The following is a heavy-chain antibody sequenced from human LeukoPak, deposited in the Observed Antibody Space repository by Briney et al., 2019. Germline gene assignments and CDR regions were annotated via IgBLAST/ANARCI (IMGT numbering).Heavy chain of an antibody. CDR2: IIPIFGTA. D-gene: IGHD2-15*01. V-gene: IGHV1-69*05. CDR1: GGTFSSYA. Sequence: SVKVSCKASGGTFSSYAISWVRQAPGHGLEWMGRIIPIFGTANYAQKFQGRVTITTDESTSTAYMELSSLRSEDTAVYYCARDPLDCSGGSCSDYWGQGTLVTVSS. CDR3: ARDPLDCSGGSCSDY. J-gene: IGHJ4*02.